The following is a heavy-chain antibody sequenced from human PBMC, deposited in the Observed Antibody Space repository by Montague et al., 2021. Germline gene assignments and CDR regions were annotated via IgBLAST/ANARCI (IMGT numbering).Heavy chain of an antibody. J-gene: IGHJ6*03. CDR2: IYWDDDK. D-gene: IGHD5-18*01. Sequence: PALVKPTQTLTLTCTFSGFSLTSSPVGVGWVRQPPGKALEWPGIIYWDDDKRYSPSLKSRVTITKDTSKNQVVLIMTNMDPVDTATYYCAHAAVDTTMITYSYYMDAWGKGTTVTVAS. V-gene: IGHV2-5*02. CDR1: GFSLTSSPVG. CDR3: AHAAVDTTMITYSYYMDA.